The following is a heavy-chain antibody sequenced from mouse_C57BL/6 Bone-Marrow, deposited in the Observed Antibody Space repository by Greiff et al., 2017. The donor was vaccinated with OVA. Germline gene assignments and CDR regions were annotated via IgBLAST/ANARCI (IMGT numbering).Heavy chain of an antibody. CDR2: SRNKANDYTT. D-gene: IGHD3-2*02. Sequence: DVKLVESGGGLVQSGRSLRLSCATSGFTFSDFYMEWVRQAPGKGLEWIAASRNKANDYTTEYSASVKGRFIVSRDTSQSILYLQMNALRAEDTAIYYCARDALDSSGYPDWYFDVWGTGTTVTVSS. V-gene: IGHV7-1*01. CDR1: GFTFSDFY. J-gene: IGHJ1*03. CDR3: ARDALDSSGYPDWYFDV.